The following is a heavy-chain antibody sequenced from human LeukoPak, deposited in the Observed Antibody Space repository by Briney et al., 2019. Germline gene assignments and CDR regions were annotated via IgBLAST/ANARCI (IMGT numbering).Heavy chain of an antibody. D-gene: IGHD3-22*01. V-gene: IGHV4-38-2*02. CDR2: MHPTGVS. Sequence: PSETLSLTCSVSGYSISIGFHWGWIRQSPGKGLEWLGTMHPTGVSYYNPSLKSRVTVSLDTSKNQFSLKLSSVTAADTAVYYCARLESSGYYLAHYWGQGTLVTVSS. J-gene: IGHJ4*02. CDR3: ARLESSGYYLAHY. CDR1: GYSISIGFH.